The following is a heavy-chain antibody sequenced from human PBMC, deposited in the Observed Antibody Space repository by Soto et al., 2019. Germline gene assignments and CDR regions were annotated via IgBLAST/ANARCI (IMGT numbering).Heavy chain of an antibody. CDR3: ASLVAAPSSFSSYYYGMDV. D-gene: IGHD6-6*01. CDR1: GFTFRSHT. CDR2: ISSSSSDI. Sequence: GSLRLSCAASGFTFRSHTMDWVRQAPGKGLEWVSSISSSSSDIYYADSVKGRFTVSRDNAKNSLYLQMNSLRAEDTAVYYCASLVAAPSSFSSYYYGMDVWGQGTTVTVSS. V-gene: IGHV3-21*01. J-gene: IGHJ6*02.